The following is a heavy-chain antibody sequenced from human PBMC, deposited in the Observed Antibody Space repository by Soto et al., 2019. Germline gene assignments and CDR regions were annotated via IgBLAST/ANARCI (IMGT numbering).Heavy chain of an antibody. Sequence: XSVKGSCKASGYPFSSYYMHWVRQAPGQGLEWMGIINPSGGSTSYAQKFQGRVTMTRDTSTSSVYMELSSLRSEDTAVYYCARCRVESSGYYYDYWGQGTLVTVSS. J-gene: IGHJ4*02. D-gene: IGHD3-22*01. CDR1: GYPFSSYY. CDR2: INPSGGST. CDR3: ARCRVESSGYYYDY. V-gene: IGHV1-46*01.